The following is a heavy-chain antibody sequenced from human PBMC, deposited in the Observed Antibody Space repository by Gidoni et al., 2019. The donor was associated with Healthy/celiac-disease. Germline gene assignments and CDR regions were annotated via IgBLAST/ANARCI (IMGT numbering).Heavy chain of an antibody. D-gene: IGHD3-10*01. CDR1: RFTFSSYA. CDR2: ISGSGGST. V-gene: IGHV3-23*01. CDR3: AKDLDGSGSGYFDY. J-gene: IGHJ4*02. Sequence: EGKLLESGGGLVQPGGSVRHSCTYSRFTFSSYAMSRVRQAPGKGLEWVSAISGSGGSTYYADSVKGRFTISRDNSKNSLYLQMNSLRAEDTAVYYCAKDLDGSGSGYFDYWGQGTLVTVSS.